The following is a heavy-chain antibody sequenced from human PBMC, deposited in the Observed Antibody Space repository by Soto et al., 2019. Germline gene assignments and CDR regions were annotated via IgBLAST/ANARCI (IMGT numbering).Heavy chain of an antibody. D-gene: IGHD2-2*01. CDR1: GGSISSYY. Sequence: QVQLQESGPGLVKPSETLSLTCTVSGGSISSYYWSWIRQPPGKGLEWIGYIYYSGSTNYNPSLKSRVTISVDTSKNQFSLKLSSVTAADTAVYYCARGLGGGFINQLLNAFDIWGQGTMVTVSS. CDR3: ARGLGGGFINQLLNAFDI. V-gene: IGHV4-59*01. J-gene: IGHJ3*02. CDR2: IYYSGST.